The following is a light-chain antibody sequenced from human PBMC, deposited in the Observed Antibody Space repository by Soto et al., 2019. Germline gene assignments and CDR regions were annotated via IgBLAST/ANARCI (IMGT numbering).Light chain of an antibody. Sequence: AVQMTQSPSSLSASVGDRVTITCRASQDVRNDLDWYQQKPGKAPKLLIYAASHLQNGVPSRFSGSGSGTHFTLTISSLQPEVFATYYCLQDYNYPRTFGQGTKLEIK. CDR3: LQDYNYPRT. CDR1: QDVRND. CDR2: AAS. V-gene: IGKV1-6*01. J-gene: IGKJ2*01.